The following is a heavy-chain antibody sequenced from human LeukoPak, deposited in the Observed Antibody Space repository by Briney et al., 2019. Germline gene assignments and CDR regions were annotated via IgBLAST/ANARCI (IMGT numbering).Heavy chain of an antibody. D-gene: IGHD5-18*01. CDR2: ISYDGSNK. CDR1: GFTFSSYG. Sequence: GGSLRLSCAASGFTFSSYGMHWVRQAPGKGLEWVAFISYDGSNKYYTDSVKGRFTISRDNSKNTLYLQMNSLRAEDTAVYYCAKDVGVSEDTAILDYWGQGTLVTVSS. CDR3: AKDVGVSEDTAILDY. J-gene: IGHJ4*02. V-gene: IGHV3-30*18.